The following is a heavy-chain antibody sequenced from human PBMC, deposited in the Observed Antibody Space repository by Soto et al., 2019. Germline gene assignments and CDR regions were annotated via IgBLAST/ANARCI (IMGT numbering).Heavy chain of an antibody. CDR2: LWYDGRNT. D-gene: IGHD6-13*01. V-gene: IGHV3-33*01. Sequence: QVQLVESGGGVVQPGRSLRLSCAASGFTFSSYGMHWVRQAPGKGLEWVADLWYDGRNTYYADSVKGRFTISRDNSKNTLYLQMNNLRACDTAVYYCARDEYSSSLDPLGQGTLVTVSS. J-gene: IGHJ5*02. CDR1: GFTFSSYG. CDR3: ARDEYSSSLDP.